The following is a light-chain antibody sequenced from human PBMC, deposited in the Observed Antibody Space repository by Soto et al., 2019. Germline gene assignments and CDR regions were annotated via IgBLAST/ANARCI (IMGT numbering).Light chain of an antibody. Sequence: QSVLTQPASVSWSPGQSITISCTGTSSDVGGFNYVSWHQQHPGKAPKVIIYEVSKRPSGVPDRFYGSKSGNTASLTVSGLQAEDEAYYYCSSYAGSNSPLYVFGTGTKVTVL. CDR2: EVS. J-gene: IGLJ1*01. CDR1: SSDVGGFNY. CDR3: SSYAGSNSPLYV. V-gene: IGLV2-8*01.